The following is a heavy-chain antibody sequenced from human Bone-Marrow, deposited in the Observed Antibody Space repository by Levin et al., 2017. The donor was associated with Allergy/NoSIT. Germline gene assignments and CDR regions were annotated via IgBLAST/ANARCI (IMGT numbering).Heavy chain of an antibody. CDR2: ISSSGTST. J-gene: IGHJ6*02. CDR1: GFVFPSFA. D-gene: IGHD7-27*01. Sequence: GESLKISCSASGFVFPSFAMTWVRQSPGKGLEWVSSISSSGTSTYHADSVKGRFTISRDNSRNTVYLEMNSLRAEDTAIYYCAKTRTGNFVGPLDVVGQGTTVTVSS. V-gene: IGHV3-23*01. CDR3: AKTRTGNFVGPLDV.